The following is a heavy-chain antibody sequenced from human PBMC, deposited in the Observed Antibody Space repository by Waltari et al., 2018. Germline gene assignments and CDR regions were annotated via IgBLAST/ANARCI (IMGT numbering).Heavy chain of an antibody. CDR1: GFTFSSYV. CDR3: ARVDYDCSANYYNWFDP. D-gene: IGHD3-22*01. CDR2: ISASSSFI. Sequence: EVQLVESGGGLVKPGGSLRLSCAASGFTFSSYVMNWVRQAPGKGLEWVSSISASSSFIDYADSVKGRFTISRDNAKNLLHLQMNSLRAEDTAVYYCARVDYDCSANYYNWFDPWGQGTLVTVSS. J-gene: IGHJ5*02. V-gene: IGHV3-21*02.